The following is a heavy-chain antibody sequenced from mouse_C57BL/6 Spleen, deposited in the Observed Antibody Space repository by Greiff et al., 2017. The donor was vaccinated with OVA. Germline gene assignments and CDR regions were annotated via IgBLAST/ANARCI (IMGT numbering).Heavy chain of an antibody. Sequence: QVQLQQSGAELVRPGASVTLSCKASGYTFPDYEMHWVKQTPVHGLEWIGAIDPATGGTAYNQKFKGKAILTADKSSSTAYMELRSLTSEDSAVYYCTSTFITTLVAPLADWGQGTLVTVSA. J-gene: IGHJ3*01. V-gene: IGHV1-15*01. CDR3: TSTFITTLVAPLAD. CDR2: IDPATGGT. D-gene: IGHD1-1*01. CDR1: GYTFPDYE.